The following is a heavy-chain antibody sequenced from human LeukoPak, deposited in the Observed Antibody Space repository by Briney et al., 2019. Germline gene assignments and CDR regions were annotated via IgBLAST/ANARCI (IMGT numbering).Heavy chain of an antibody. V-gene: IGHV4-59*01. Sequence: SETLSLTCPVYGGSISSYYWSWIRQPPGKGLEWIGYIYYRGSTTYNPDLKRRVTISVDTSKNQFSLKLSSVTGADTAVYCCARGDYDSSGYLFDYWGQGTLVTVSS. J-gene: IGHJ4*02. CDR2: IYYRGST. D-gene: IGHD3-22*01. CDR3: ARGDYDSSGYLFDY. CDR1: GGSISSYY.